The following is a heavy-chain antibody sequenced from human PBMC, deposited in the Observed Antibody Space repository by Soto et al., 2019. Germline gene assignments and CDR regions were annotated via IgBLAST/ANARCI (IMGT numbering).Heavy chain of an antibody. V-gene: IGHV4-30-4*01. D-gene: IGHD4-17*01. CDR3: ARTTVTTIEFMGVFDP. CDR2: IYYSGST. Sequence: PSETLSLTCTVSGGSISSGDYYWSWIRQPPGKGLEWIGYIYYSGSTYYNPSLKSRVTISVDTSKNQFSLKLSSVTAADTAVYYCARTTVTTIEFMGVFDPWGQGTLVTSPQ. J-gene: IGHJ5*02. CDR1: GGSISSGDYY.